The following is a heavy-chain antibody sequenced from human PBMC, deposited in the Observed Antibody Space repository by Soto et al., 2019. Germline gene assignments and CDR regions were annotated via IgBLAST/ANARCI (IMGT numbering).Heavy chain of an antibody. CDR3: ARHVSGSGSYHPYYYYYMDV. CDR2: IYYSGST. CDR1: GGSISSYY. J-gene: IGHJ6*03. Sequence: SETLSLTCTVSGGSISSYYWIWIRQPPGKGLEWIGYIYYSGSTNYNPSLKSRVTISVDTSKNQFSLKLSSVTAADTAVYYCARHVSGSGSYHPYYYYYMDVWGKGTTVTVSS. D-gene: IGHD3-10*01. V-gene: IGHV4-59*08.